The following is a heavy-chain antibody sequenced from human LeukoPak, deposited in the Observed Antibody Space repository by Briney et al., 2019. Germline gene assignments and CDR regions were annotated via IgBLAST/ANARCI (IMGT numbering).Heavy chain of an antibody. V-gene: IGHV3-9*01. CDR1: GFTFSSYG. Sequence: PGGSLRLSCAASGFTFSSYGMHWVRQAPGKGLEWVSGISWNSGSIGYADSVKGRFTISRDNAKNSLYLQMNSLRAEDTALYYCAKDIRYYYDSSGGFDYWGQGTLVTVSS. D-gene: IGHD3-22*01. CDR3: AKDIRYYYDSSGGFDY. CDR2: ISWNSGSI. J-gene: IGHJ4*02.